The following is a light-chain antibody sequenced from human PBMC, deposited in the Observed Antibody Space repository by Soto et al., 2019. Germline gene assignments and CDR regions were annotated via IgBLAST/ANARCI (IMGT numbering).Light chain of an antibody. CDR1: SSDVGSYNL. Sequence: QSALTQPASVSGSPGQSITISCTGTSSDVGSYNLVSWYQQHPGKAPKPMIYEVNNRPSGVSNRFSGSKSGNTASLTISGLQAEDEADYYCSSFTITSTYVLGTGTKLTVL. V-gene: IGLV2-14*02. CDR3: SSFTITSTYV. CDR2: EVN. J-gene: IGLJ1*01.